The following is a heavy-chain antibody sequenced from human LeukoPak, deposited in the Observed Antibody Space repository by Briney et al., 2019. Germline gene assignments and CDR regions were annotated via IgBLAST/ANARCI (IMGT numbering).Heavy chain of an antibody. CDR3: MGGPNFEAFDI. V-gene: IGHV4-39*01. D-gene: IGHD3-16*01. J-gene: IGHJ3*02. CDR2: IYYSGST. Sequence: PSETLSLTCTVSDDSISSSSYYWGWLRQPPGKGLEWIGTIYYSGSTYYNPSLKSRVTVSLQTYKNQFSLQLNSVTAADTAVYYCMGGPNFEAFDIWGQGTMVPVSS. CDR1: DDSISSSSYY.